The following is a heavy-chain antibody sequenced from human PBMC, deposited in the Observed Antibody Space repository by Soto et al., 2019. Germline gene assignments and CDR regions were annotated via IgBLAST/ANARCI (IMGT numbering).Heavy chain of an antibody. CDR1: GGSISSGDYS. CDR2: IYYSGST. V-gene: IGHV4-30-4*01. CDR3: ARDLGGDSVNWFDP. D-gene: IGHD4-17*01. J-gene: IGHJ5*02. Sequence: QVQLQESGPGLVKPSQTLSLTCTVSGGSISSGDYSLSWIRQPPGKGLEWIGYIYYSGSTYYTPSLRSRVTITVDTSKNQFSPKLSSVTAADTAVYYCARDLGGDSVNWFDPWGQGTLVTVSS.